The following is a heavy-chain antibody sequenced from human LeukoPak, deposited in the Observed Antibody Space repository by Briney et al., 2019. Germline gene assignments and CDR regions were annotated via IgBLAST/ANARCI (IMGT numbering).Heavy chain of an antibody. D-gene: IGHD2-2*01. CDR1: GGSISSYY. CDR2: IYYSGST. Sequence: SETLSLTCTVSGGSISSYYWNWIRQPPGKGLEWTGYIYYSGSTNYNPSLKSRVTISVDTSTNRFSLNLRSVTAADTAVYYCARIRSSISPFDYWGRGTLVTVSS. J-gene: IGHJ4*02. CDR3: ARIRSSISPFDY. V-gene: IGHV4-59*01.